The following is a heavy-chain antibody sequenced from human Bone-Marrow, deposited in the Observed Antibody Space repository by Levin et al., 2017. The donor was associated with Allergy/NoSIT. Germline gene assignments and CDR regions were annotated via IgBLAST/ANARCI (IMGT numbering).Heavy chain of an antibody. V-gene: IGHV3-7*01. Sequence: SCAASGFTFSSYWMSWVRQAPGKGLEWVANIKQDGSEKYYVDSVKGRFTISRDNAKNSLYLQMNSLRAEDTAVYYCAREGTYYYDSSGYYYDWFDPWGQGTLVTVSS. CDR1: GFTFSSYW. D-gene: IGHD3-22*01. J-gene: IGHJ5*02. CDR2: IKQDGSEK. CDR3: AREGTYYYDSSGYYYDWFDP.